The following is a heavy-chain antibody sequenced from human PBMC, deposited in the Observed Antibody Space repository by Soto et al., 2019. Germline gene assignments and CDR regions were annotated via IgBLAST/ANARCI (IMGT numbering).Heavy chain of an antibody. J-gene: IGHJ6*03. CDR1: GYTFTSYA. V-gene: IGHV1-3*01. Sequence: GASVKVSCKASGYTFTSYAMHWVRQAPGQRLEWMGWINAGNGNTKYSQKFQGRVTITRDTSASTAYMELSSLRSEDTAVYYCARESTSYYDFWSGGYYYYYMDVWGKGTTVTVSS. CDR3: ARESTSYYDFWSGGYYYYYMDV. CDR2: INAGNGNT. D-gene: IGHD3-3*01.